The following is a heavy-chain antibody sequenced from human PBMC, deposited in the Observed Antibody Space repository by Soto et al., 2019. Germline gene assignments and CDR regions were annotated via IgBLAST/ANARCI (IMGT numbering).Heavy chain of an antibody. Sequence: PGGSLRLSCAASGFTFSDYYMSWIRQAPGKGLEWVSYISSSSSYTNYADSVKGRFTISRDNSKNTLFLQMNFLRAEDTAVYYCANAPGFLTPFDYWGQGTLVTVSS. CDR2: ISSSSSYT. CDR3: ANAPGFLTPFDY. D-gene: IGHD1-20*01. V-gene: IGHV3-11*03. J-gene: IGHJ4*02. CDR1: GFTFSDYY.